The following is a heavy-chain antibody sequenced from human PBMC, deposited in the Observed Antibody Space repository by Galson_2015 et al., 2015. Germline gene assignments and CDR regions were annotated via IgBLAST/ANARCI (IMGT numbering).Heavy chain of an antibody. V-gene: IGHV4-34*01. Sequence: SEPLSLTCAVYGGSFSGYYWSWIRQPPGKGLEWIGEINHSGSTNYNPSLKSRVTISVDTSKNQFSLKLSSVTAADTAVYYCSRGIAVAGIDYWGQGTLVTVSS. CDR1: GGSFSGYY. CDR3: SRGIAVAGIDY. J-gene: IGHJ4*02. CDR2: INHSGST. D-gene: IGHD6-19*01.